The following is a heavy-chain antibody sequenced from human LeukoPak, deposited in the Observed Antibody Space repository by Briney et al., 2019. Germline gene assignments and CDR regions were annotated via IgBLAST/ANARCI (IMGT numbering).Heavy chain of an antibody. CDR3: AGSGYYPLGYFDY. V-gene: IGHV4-59*08. CDR1: GGSISSYY. CDR2: IYYSGST. D-gene: IGHD3-22*01. Sequence: SETLSLTCTVSGGSISSYYWSWIRQPPGKGLEWIGYIYYSGSTNYNPSLKSRVTISVDTSKNQFSLKLSSVTAADTAVYYCAGSGYYPLGYFDYWGQGTLVTVSS. J-gene: IGHJ4*02.